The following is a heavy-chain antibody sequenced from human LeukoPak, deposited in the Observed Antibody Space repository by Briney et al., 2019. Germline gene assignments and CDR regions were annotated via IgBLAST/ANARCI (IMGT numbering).Heavy chain of an antibody. D-gene: IGHD6-13*01. J-gene: IGHJ6*03. CDR3: ARGFRVWAAATTGRFGYYYYYMDV. Sequence: PSETLSLTCTVSGGSISTSTYYLGWIRQPPGNGLDWIGEINHSGSTNYNPSLKSRVTIPVDTSNHQFSLKLSSVTAADTAVYYCARGFRVWAAATTGRFGYYYYYMDVWGKGTTVTVSS. CDR1: GGSISTSTYY. CDR2: INHSGST. V-gene: IGHV4-39*07.